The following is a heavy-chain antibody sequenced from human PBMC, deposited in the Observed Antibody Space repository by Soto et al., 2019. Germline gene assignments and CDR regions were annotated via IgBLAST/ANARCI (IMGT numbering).Heavy chain of an antibody. V-gene: IGHV4-59*01. CDR2: AYYIGST. CDR3: ERVVGHCRGGNCYNGPLEP. Sequence: SSTXSLTCTFSGVSIRTFDFFWIRHPPGKGLEWIGYAYYIGSTNYNPSLKSRVTTSVDTSTNQFSLKLSSVTAADTAMYYCERVVGHCRGGNCYNGPLEPRGQGTL. CDR1: GVSIRTFD. J-gene: IGHJ4*02. D-gene: IGHD2-15*01.